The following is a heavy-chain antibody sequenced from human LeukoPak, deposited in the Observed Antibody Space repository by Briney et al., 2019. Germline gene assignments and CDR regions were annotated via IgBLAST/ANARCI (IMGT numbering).Heavy chain of an antibody. D-gene: IGHD6-19*01. Sequence: SQTLSLTCTVSGASISSGSYYWSWIRQPAGKGLEWIGRIYTSGSTNYNPSLKSRVTISVDTSKNQFSLKLSSVTAADTAVYYCARVGVVAVAKDYYYYMDVWGKGTTVTISS. CDR3: ARVGVVAVAKDYYYYMDV. V-gene: IGHV4-61*02. CDR2: IYTSGST. J-gene: IGHJ6*03. CDR1: GASISSGSYY.